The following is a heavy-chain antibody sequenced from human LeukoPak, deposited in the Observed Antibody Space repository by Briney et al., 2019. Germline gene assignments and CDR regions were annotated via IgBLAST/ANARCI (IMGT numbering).Heavy chain of an antibody. D-gene: IGHD5-18*01. CDR2: IIPIFGTA. CDR3: ARDTAAMASD. CDR1: GGTFSSYA. Sequence: SVKVSCKASGGTFSSYAISWVRQAPGQGLGWMGRIIPIFGTANYAQKFQGRVTITTDESTSTAYMELSSLRSEDTAVYYCARDTAAMASDWGQGTLVTVSS. V-gene: IGHV1-69*05. J-gene: IGHJ4*02.